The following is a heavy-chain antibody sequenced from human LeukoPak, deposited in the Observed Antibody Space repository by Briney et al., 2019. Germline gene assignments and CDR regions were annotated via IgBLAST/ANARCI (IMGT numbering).Heavy chain of an antibody. CDR1: GFTFSSYA. CDR3: AKDITGTYYYDSSGCLDY. CDR2: ISGSGGST. J-gene: IGHJ4*02. Sequence: GGSLRLSCAASGFTFSSYAMSWVRQAPGKGLEWVSAISGSGGSTYYADSVKGRFTISRDNSKNTLYLQMNSLRAEDTAVYYCAKDITGTYYYDSSGCLDYWGQGTLVTVSS. D-gene: IGHD3-22*01. V-gene: IGHV3-23*01.